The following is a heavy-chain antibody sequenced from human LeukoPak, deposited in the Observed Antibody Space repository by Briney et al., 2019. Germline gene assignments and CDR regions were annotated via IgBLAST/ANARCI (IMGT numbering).Heavy chain of an antibody. CDR2: ISSGDRT. CDR3: AKDATASPYFHWFDN. Sequence: PGGSLRLSCAASGFTFSSYAMKWVRQPPGKGRGWVAGISSGDRTFHAESVKGRFTISRAKSKDTLYLQMNSLRAQDTDVHYCAKDATASPYFHWFDNWGQGTQVIVSS. CDR1: GFTFSSYA. V-gene: IGHV3-23*01. D-gene: IGHD3-9*01. J-gene: IGHJ4*02.